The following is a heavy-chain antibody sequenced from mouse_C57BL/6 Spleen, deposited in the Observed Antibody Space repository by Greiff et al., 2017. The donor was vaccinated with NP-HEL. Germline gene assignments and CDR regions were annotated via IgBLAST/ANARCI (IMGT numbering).Heavy chain of an antibody. CDR2: INPNNGGT. V-gene: IGHV1-18*01. J-gene: IGHJ2*01. D-gene: IGHD4-1*01. CDR1: GYTFTDYN. Sequence: VQLKQSGPELVKPGASVKIPCKASGYTFTDYNMDWVKQSHGKSLEWIGDINPNNGGTIYNQKFKGKATLTVDKSSSTAYMELRSLTSEDTAVYYCARANWEGLYFDYWGQGTTLTVSS. CDR3: ARANWEGLYFDY.